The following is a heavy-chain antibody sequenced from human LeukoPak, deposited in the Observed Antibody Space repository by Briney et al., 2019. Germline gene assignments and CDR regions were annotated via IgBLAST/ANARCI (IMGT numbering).Heavy chain of an antibody. D-gene: IGHD3-22*01. CDR1: GFTFSSYS. V-gene: IGHV3-48*04. Sequence: GGSLRLSCAASGFTFSSYSMNWVRQAPGKGLEWVSYISSSSSTIYYADSVKGRFTISRDNAKNSLYLQMNSLRAEDTAVYYCARDILGMTLIGPDYWGQGTLVTVSS. J-gene: IGHJ4*02. CDR3: ARDILGMTLIGPDY. CDR2: ISSSSSTI.